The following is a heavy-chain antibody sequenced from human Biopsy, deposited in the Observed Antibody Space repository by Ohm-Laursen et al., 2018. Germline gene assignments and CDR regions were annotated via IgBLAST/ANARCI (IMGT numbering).Heavy chain of an antibody. Sequence: SDTLSLTCVVYGGSFSGYYWTWIRQPPGKGLEWIGEINHRGSASYNPPLKSRITVLVDTSKNQFSLKLRSVSAADTAVYFCARALDYYDPYYYYAMDVWGQGTSVTVSS. CDR3: ARALDYYDPYYYYAMDV. J-gene: IGHJ6*02. V-gene: IGHV4-34*01. D-gene: IGHD3-16*01. CDR1: GGSFSGYY. CDR2: INHRGSA.